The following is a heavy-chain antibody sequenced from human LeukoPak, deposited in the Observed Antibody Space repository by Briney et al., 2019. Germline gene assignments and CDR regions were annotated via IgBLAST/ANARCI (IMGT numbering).Heavy chain of an antibody. CDR3: ARRVAVAGTGYYYYGMDV. J-gene: IGHJ6*02. D-gene: IGHD6-19*01. CDR2: IYPGDSDT. V-gene: IGHV5-51*01. CDR1: GYSFTNYW. Sequence: GESLKISCKASGYSFTNYWIGWVRQMPGKGLEWMGIIYPGDSDTRYSPSFQGQVTISADKSISTAYLQWSSLKASDTAMYYCARRVAVAGTGYYYYGMDVWGQGTTVTVSS.